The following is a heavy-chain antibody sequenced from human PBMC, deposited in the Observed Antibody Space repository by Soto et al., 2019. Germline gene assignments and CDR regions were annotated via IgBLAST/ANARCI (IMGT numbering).Heavy chain of an antibody. D-gene: IGHD2-2*01. Sequence: GESLKISCAASGFTFSSYGMHWVRQAPGKGLEWVAVIWYDGSNKYYADSVKGRFTISRDNSKNTLYLQMNSLRAEDTAVYYCARGPSVVVPAAMHYYYGMDVWGQGTTVTVSS. J-gene: IGHJ6*02. CDR3: ARGPSVVVPAAMHYYYGMDV. CDR1: GFTFSSYG. CDR2: IWYDGSNK. V-gene: IGHV3-33*01.